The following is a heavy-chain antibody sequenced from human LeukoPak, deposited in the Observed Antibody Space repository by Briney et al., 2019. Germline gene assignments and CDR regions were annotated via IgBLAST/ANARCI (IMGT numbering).Heavy chain of an antibody. Sequence: ASVKVSCKVFGYTLTELSMHWVRQAPGKGREWMGGFDPEDGETIYAQKFQGRVTMTEDTSTDTAYMELSSLRSEDTAVYYCATARGKLELRDFDYWGQGTLVTVSS. D-gene: IGHD1-7*01. J-gene: IGHJ4*02. CDR2: FDPEDGET. CDR1: GYTLTELS. V-gene: IGHV1-24*01. CDR3: ATARGKLELRDFDY.